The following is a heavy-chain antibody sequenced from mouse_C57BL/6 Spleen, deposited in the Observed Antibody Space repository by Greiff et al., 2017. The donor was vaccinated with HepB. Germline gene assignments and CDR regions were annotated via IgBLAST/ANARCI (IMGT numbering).Heavy chain of an antibody. CDR3: ARRKLGLDY. J-gene: IGHJ2*01. CDR2: IDPSDSYT. D-gene: IGHD4-1*01. V-gene: IGHV1-59*01. Sequence: QVQLKQPGAELVRPGTSVKLSCKASGYTFTSYWMHWVKQRPGQGLEWIGVIDPSDSYTNYNQKFKGKATLTVDTSSSTAYMQLSSLTSEDSAVYYCARRKLGLDYWGQGTTLTVSS. CDR1: GYTFTSYW.